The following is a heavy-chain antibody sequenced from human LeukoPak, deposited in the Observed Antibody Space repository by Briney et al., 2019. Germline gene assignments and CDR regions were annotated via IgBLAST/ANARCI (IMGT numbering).Heavy chain of an antibody. CDR1: GYTFTSYG. CDR2: ISAYNGNT. CDR3: AKVSGSYYDFDY. Sequence: ASVKVSCKASGYTFTSYGISWVRQAPGQGLEWMGWISAYNGNTNYAQKLQGRVTMTTDTSTSTVYMELRSLRSDDTAVYYCAKVSGSYYDFDYWGQGTLVTVSS. D-gene: IGHD1-26*01. V-gene: IGHV1-18*01. J-gene: IGHJ4*02.